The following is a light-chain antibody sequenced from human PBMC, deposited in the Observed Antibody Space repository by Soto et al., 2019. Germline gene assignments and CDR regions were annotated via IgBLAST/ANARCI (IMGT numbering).Light chain of an antibody. CDR1: QSVSRS. CDR3: NHWSKT. CDR2: DAS. V-gene: IGKV3-11*01. Sequence: EIVLTQSPATLSLSPGERATLSCRASQSVSRSLTWYQQKPGQAPRLLIYDASTRATGIPPRFSGSGSGTDITRTIKSQESEDYSCYYYNHWSKTFGEGTKVDIK. J-gene: IGKJ1*01.